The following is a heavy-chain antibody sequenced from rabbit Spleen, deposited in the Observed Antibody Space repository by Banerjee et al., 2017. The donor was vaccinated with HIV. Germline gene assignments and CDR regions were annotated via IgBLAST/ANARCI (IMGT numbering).Heavy chain of an antibody. V-gene: IGHV1S45*01. CDR3: ARDTGSSFSSYGMDL. CDR2: INIVTGKS. CDR1: GVSLNDKDV. J-gene: IGHJ6*01. D-gene: IGHD8-1*01. Sequence: QEQLEESGGDLVKPGASLTLTCTASGVSLNDKDVMCWVRQAPGKGLEWIACINIVTGKSVYASWAKGRFTMSRTSSTTVTLQMTSLTAADTATYFCARDTGSSFSSYGMDLWGPGTLVTVS.